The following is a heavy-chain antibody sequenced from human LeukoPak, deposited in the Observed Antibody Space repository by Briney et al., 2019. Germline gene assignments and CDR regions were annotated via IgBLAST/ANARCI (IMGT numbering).Heavy chain of an antibody. CDR3: ARDLVTVTKGFDI. CDR1: DDSFSSHY. CDR2: ISYIGRT. Sequence: SETLSLTCAVSDDSFSSHYWTWIRQPPGKGLEWIGYISYIGRTNYNPSLKSRVTISIDTSKNRFSLKLTSVTAADTAVYYCARDLVTVTKGFDIWGQGTMVSVSS. J-gene: IGHJ3*02. V-gene: IGHV4-59*11. D-gene: IGHD4-17*01.